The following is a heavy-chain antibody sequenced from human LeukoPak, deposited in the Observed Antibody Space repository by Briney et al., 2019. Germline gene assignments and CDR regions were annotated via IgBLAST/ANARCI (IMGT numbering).Heavy chain of an antibody. V-gene: IGHV3-49*04. CDR3: SRGPIDLWVYDGLAV. Sequence: GGPVTLSCTGSGFILGDHAMSWVPQAPGKGRVWVGFIRSKAYHGTAEYGESVKGRFNNSREDSKRTAYLQMNRLKSEDTGGYYGSRGPIDLWVYDGLAVWGRETTVSFSS. CDR2: IRSKAYHGTA. J-gene: IGHJ6*02. CDR1: GFILGDHA. D-gene: IGHD3-3*01.